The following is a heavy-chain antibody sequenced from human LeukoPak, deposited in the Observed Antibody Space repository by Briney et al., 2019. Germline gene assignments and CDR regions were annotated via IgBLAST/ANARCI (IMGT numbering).Heavy chain of an antibody. Sequence: ASVKVSCKASGYTFTGYYMHWVRQAPGQGLEWMGWINPNSGGTNYAQKFQGRVTMTRDTSISTAYMELSRLRSDDTAVYYFAREGQWLVTIGAFDIWGQGTMVTVSS. D-gene: IGHD6-19*01. V-gene: IGHV1-2*02. J-gene: IGHJ3*02. CDR2: INPNSGGT. CDR3: AREGQWLVTIGAFDI. CDR1: GYTFTGYY.